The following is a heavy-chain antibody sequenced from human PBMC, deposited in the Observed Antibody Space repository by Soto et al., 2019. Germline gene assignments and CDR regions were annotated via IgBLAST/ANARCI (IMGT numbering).Heavy chain of an antibody. CDR3: ASTYSGCNSYCYYMDV. Sequence: ASVKVSCKASGGTFSSYAISWVRQAPGQGLEWMGGISPIYGTANYAQKFQGRVTITADASTSTAYMELSSLRSEDTAVYYCASTYSGCNSYCYYMDVWGKGTTVTVSS. CDR2: ISPIYGTA. D-gene: IGHD5-12*01. V-gene: IGHV1-69*13. CDR1: GGTFSSYA. J-gene: IGHJ6*03.